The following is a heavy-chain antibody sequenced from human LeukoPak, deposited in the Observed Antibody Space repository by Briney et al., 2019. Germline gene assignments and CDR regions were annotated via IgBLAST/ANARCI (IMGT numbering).Heavy chain of an antibody. V-gene: IGHV4-39*01. J-gene: IGHJ4*02. D-gene: IGHD5-18*01. Sequence: SETLSLTCTVSGGSISSSTYYWGWLRQPPGKGLEWIGSIYYSGSTYYNPSLKSRVTISVDTSKNQFSLKLSSVTAADTAVFYCARRWYSYGHQTFDYWGQGTLVTVSS. CDR2: IYYSGST. CDR3: ARRWYSYGHQTFDY. CDR1: GGSISSSTYY.